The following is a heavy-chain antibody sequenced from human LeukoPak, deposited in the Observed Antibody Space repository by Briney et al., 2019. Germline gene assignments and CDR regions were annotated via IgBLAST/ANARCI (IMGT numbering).Heavy chain of an antibody. CDR1: GFTFSSYA. V-gene: IGHV3-23*01. CDR2: ISGSGGST. Sequence: GGSLRLSCAASGFTFSSYAMSWVRQAPGKGLEWVSAISGSGGSTYYADSAKGRFTISRDNSKNTLYLQMNSLRAEDTAVYYCAKESPRQWLVSIYFDYWGQGTLVTVSS. CDR3: AKESPRQWLVSIYFDY. J-gene: IGHJ4*02. D-gene: IGHD6-19*01.